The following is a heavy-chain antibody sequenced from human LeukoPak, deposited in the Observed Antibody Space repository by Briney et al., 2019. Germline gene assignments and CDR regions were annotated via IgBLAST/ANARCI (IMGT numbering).Heavy chain of an antibody. Sequence: GGSLRLSCAASGLTFSSYAINWVRQAPGKGLEWVSHIWTSSSGIYYADSVKGRFTISRDNAKNSLYLQMNSLRDEDTAVYYCARDENYAFDYWGQGTLVTVSS. CDR3: ARDENYAFDY. D-gene: IGHD1-7*01. CDR2: IWTSSSGI. V-gene: IGHV3-48*02. J-gene: IGHJ4*02. CDR1: GLTFSSYA.